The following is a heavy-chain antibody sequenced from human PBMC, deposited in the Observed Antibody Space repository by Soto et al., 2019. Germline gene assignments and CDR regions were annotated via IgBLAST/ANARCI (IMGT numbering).Heavy chain of an antibody. Sequence: TSETLSLTCSVSGGSISNGFYYWGWIRQPPGKGLDWIGSIYYSGSTYYNPSLKSRVTISVDTSKNQFSLKLRSVTAADTAVYYCASLYSSSWYSQRADYWGQGTLVTVSS. J-gene: IGHJ4*02. CDR1: GGSISNGFYY. V-gene: IGHV4-39*01. D-gene: IGHD6-13*01. CDR3: ASLYSSSWYSQRADY. CDR2: IYYSGST.